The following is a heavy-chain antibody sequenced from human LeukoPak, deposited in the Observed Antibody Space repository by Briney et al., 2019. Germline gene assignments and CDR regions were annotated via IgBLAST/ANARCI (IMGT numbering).Heavy chain of an antibody. Sequence: SETLSLTCSVSGGSINTYYWTWIRLSPGKGLDWIGYIYYSGTTNYNPSLKSRVSMSVDTSRNQFSLRLSSVTAADAAIYYCARGTVQMGMGERFFDFWGQGTLVTVSS. J-gene: IGHJ4*02. V-gene: IGHV4-59*01. CDR3: ARGTVQMGMGERFFDF. CDR1: GGSINTYY. CDR2: IYYSGTT. D-gene: IGHD3-16*01.